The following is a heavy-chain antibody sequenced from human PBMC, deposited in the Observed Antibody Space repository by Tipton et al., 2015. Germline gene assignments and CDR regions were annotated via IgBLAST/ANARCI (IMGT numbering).Heavy chain of an antibody. D-gene: IGHD1-1*01. J-gene: IGHJ4*02. CDR3: ARSREVQGPIDD. CDR2: IYPDDSET. V-gene: IGHV5-51*01. Sequence: QSGAEVKKPGESLKISCKASGYTFTSHWIGWVRQMSGKGLEWMGIIYPDDSETRYSPSFQGQVTISADKSITTAYLQWNSLKASDTAMYYCARSREVQGPIDDWGQGTLVTVSS. CDR1: GYTFTSHW.